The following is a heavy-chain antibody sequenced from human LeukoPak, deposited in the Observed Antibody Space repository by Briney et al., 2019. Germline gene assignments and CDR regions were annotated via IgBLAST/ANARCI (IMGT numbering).Heavy chain of an antibody. V-gene: IGHV4-34*01. CDR2: INHSGST. D-gene: IGHD3-9*01. J-gene: IGHJ5*02. CDR3: ASHRLILSGSPHWFDP. CDR1: GGSFSGYY. Sequence: PSETLSLTCAVYGGSFSGYYWSWIRQPPGKGLEWIGEINHSGSTNYNPSLKSRVTISEDTSKNQFSLKLSSVTAADTAVYYCASHRLILSGSPHWFDPWGQGTLVTVSS.